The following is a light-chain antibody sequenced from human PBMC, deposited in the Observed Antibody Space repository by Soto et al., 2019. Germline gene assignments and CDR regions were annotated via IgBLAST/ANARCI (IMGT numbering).Light chain of an antibody. CDR2: DVN. Sequence: QSALTQPPSASGSPGHSVFISCTGTSSDVGFYSYVSWYQHHPGKAPKLIIYDVNKRPSGVPDRFSGSKSGNSASLTVSGLQAEDEAEYYCSSYAGNNNLVFGTGTKLTVL. CDR3: SSYAGNNNLV. CDR1: SSDVGFYSY. V-gene: IGLV2-8*01. J-gene: IGLJ1*01.